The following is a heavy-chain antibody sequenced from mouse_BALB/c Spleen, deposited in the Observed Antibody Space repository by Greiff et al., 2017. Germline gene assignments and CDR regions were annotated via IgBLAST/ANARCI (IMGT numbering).Heavy chain of an antibody. Sequence: VQLKESGPSLVKPSQTLSLTCSVTGDPITSGYWNWIRKFPGNKLEYMGYISYSGSTYYNPSLKSRISITRDTSKNQYYLQLNSVTTEDTATYYCAIYYGNYWYFDVWGAGTTVTVSS. J-gene: IGHJ1*01. CDR3: AIYYGNYWYFDV. CDR2: ISYSGST. D-gene: IGHD2-1*01. CDR1: GDPITSGY. V-gene: IGHV3-8*02.